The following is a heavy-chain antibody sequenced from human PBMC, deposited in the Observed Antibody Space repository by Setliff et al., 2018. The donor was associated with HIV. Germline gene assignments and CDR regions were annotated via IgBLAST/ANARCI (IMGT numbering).Heavy chain of an antibody. J-gene: IGHJ4*02. CDR1: GDSISGYY. Sequence: ASETLSLTCTVSGDSISGYYWSWIRQPPGKGLEWIGSMYYGGSATYNPSLKSRVTISIDTSKRQFSLILNSVTAADTAVYYCARRGLTLVRGVIMGYFDYWGQGTLVTVSS. CDR3: ARRGLTLVRGVIMGYFDY. D-gene: IGHD3-10*01. V-gene: IGHV4-59*01. CDR2: MYYGGSA.